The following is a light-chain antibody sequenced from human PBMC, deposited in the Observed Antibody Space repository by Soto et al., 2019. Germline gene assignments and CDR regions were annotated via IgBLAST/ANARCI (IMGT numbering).Light chain of an antibody. CDR2: DAS. V-gene: IGKV1-33*01. CDR1: QDIRNS. J-gene: IGKJ4*01. CDR3: HQYESLPLT. Sequence: DIQMTQSPSSLSASVGDRVTITCQASQDIRNSLTWYQQKPGKAPKLLIYDASNLKTGVPSRFSGSGSGTDFTITISSLQPEDVATYYCHQYESLPLTFGGGTKV.